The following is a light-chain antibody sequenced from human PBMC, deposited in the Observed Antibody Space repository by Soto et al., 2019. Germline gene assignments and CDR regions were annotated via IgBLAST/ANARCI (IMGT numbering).Light chain of an antibody. Sequence: VCTQSACTRSLTPGERATLSCRASQIVSSTSLAWYQQKPGQAPRLLIYGASSRATGIPDRFSGSGSGTDFTLTISRLEPEDFAVYYCQQYGNSPITFGQGTRLEIK. CDR2: GAS. CDR3: QQYGNSPIT. J-gene: IGKJ5*01. V-gene: IGKV3-20*01. CDR1: QIVSSTS.